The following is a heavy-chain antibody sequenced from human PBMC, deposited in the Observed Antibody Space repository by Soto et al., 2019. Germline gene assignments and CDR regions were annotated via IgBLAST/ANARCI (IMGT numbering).Heavy chain of an antibody. J-gene: IGHJ4*02. CDR1: GGSISSYY. V-gene: IGHV4-59*08. D-gene: IGHD5-18*01. Sequence: PSETLSLTCTVSGGSISSYYWSWIRQPPGKGLEWIGYIYYSGSTYYNPSLKSRVTISVDTSKNQFSLKLSSVTAADTAVYYCAKNGNSYGYPLDYWGQGALVTVSS. CDR3: AKNGNSYGYPLDY. CDR2: IYYSGST.